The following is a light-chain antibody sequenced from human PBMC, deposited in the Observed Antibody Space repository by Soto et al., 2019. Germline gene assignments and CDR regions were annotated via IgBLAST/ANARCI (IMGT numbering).Light chain of an antibody. CDR2: EVT. CDR3: CSYTSSRTYV. J-gene: IGLJ1*01. Sequence: QSVLTQPASVSGSPGQSTTISCTGTSSDVGAYIYVSWYQHHPGKAPKVMIYEVTNRPSGVSDRFSGSKSGNTASLTISGLQAEDEADYYCCSYTSSRTYVFGTGTKVTAL. CDR1: SSDVGAYIY. V-gene: IGLV2-14*01.